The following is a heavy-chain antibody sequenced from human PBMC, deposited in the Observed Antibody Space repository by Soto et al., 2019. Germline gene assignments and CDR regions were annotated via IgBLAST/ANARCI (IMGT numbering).Heavy chain of an antibody. CDR1: GYTFTGYY. V-gene: IGHV1-2*04. CDR2: INPNSGGT. D-gene: IGHD6-13*01. CDR3: ARDSYSSSWYYYYGMDV. Sequence: ASVKVSCKASGYTFTGYYMHWVRQAPGQGLEWMGWINPNSGGTNYAQKFQGWVTMTRDTSISTAYMELSRLRSDETAVYYCARDSYSSSWYYYYGMDVWGQGTTVTVSS. J-gene: IGHJ6*02.